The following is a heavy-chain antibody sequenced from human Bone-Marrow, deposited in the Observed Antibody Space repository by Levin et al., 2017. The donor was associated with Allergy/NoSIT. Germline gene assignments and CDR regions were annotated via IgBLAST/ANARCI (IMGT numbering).Heavy chain of an antibody. CDR2: VNGDGSNT. J-gene: IGHJ5*02. Sequence: GGSLRLSCEASGFSFSDYWMHWVRQAPGKGLVWVSRVNGDGSNTNSADSVKGRFTISRDNAKNTLYLQMSSLQGEDPAVYYCARDLSGYAYDWGLEFDPSGRGALVTVSS. CDR3: ARDLSGYAYDWGLEFDP. V-gene: IGHV3-74*01. CDR1: GFSFSDYW. D-gene: IGHD3-16*01.